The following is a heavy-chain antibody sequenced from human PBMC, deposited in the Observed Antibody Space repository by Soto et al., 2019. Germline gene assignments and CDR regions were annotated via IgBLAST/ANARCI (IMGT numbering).Heavy chain of an antibody. V-gene: IGHV4-61*01. Sequence: QVLLQESGPGLVKPSETLSLTCTVSGGPLSSGSYYWSWFRQSPGPGLEWIGYIYYSGTTKYNPSLKSRVSISVDTYKTQFSLGLTSMSAADTAVYYCASAASPYFDLLSAFHPWGQGTLVTVSS. CDR3: ASAASPYFDLLSAFHP. J-gene: IGHJ5*02. CDR2: IYYSGTT. D-gene: IGHD3-9*01. CDR1: GGPLSSGSYY.